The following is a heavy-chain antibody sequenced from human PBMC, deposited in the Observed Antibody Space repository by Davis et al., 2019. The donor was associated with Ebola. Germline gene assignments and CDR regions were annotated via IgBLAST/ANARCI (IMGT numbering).Heavy chain of an antibody. J-gene: IGHJ4*02. CDR2: INTGNGNT. D-gene: IGHD6-19*01. CDR3: ARASFGYNSGWYADY. V-gene: IGHV1-18*04. CDR1: GYTFTSYG. Sequence: AASVKVSCKASGYTFTSYGISWVRQAPGQGLEWMGWINTGNGNTEYSQKFQGRVTITTDTSASTVYLDLTSLRSEDTAVFYCARASFGYNSGWYADYWGPGSLVTVSS.